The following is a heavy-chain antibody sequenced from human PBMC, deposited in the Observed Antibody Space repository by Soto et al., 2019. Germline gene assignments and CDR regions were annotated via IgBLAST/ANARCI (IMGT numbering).Heavy chain of an antibody. CDR1: GGSISSGGSS. Sequence: QLQLQESGSGLVKPSQTLSLTCAVSGGSISSGGSSWSWIRQPPGKGMEWIGYIYHSGRTYYNPSFKTRVTRSVDRSKNQFSMKLRSVTAAATAVYYCARALVWFGEVYGMAVWGQGTTGTVSS. D-gene: IGHD3-10*01. J-gene: IGHJ6*02. V-gene: IGHV4-30-2*01. CDR3: ARALVWFGEVYGMAV. CDR2: IYHSGRT.